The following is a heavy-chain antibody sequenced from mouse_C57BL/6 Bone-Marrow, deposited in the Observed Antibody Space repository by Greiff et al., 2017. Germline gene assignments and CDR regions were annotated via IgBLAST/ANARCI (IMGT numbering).Heavy chain of an antibody. D-gene: IGHD1-1*01. CDR1: GYNIKDDY. CDR3: ASSYYGSSYWYFDV. J-gene: IGHJ1*03. CDR2: IDPENGDT. Sequence: VQLQQSGAELVRPGASVKLSCTASGYNIKDDYMHWVKQRPEHGLEWIGWIDPENGDTEYASKFQGKATITADTSSNTAYLQLSSLTSEDTAVYYCASSYYGSSYWYFDVWGTGTTVTVSA. V-gene: IGHV14-4*01.